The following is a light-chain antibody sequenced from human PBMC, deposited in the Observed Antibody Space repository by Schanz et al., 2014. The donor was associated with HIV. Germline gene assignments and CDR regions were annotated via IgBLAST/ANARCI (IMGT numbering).Light chain of an antibody. Sequence: DIQMTQSPSTLSASVGDRVTIACRASQNIGNSLAWFQLKPGRAPKLLIYSASSLHTGVPSTFSGSGSGTEFALTISSLQPDDFATYYCQQYDIISWTFGLGTKVEIK. CDR1: QNIGNS. CDR3: QQYDIISWT. J-gene: IGKJ1*01. V-gene: IGKV1-5*03. CDR2: SAS.